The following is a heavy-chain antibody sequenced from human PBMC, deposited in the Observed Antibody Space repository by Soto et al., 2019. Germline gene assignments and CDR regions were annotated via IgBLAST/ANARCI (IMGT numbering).Heavy chain of an antibody. Sequence: QVQLQQPGPGLVKPSETLSLTCTVSGVSINNNYWSWVRQPPGKGLEWIGYIYFSGITNYNPSLTSRVSISVDTSKDQVSLKLTSVTAADTAMYYCARGNYDYFGGNYRYVGGAFDIWGPGTVVTVSS. J-gene: IGHJ3*02. V-gene: IGHV4-59*01. CDR2: IYFSGIT. D-gene: IGHD3-16*02. CDR3: ARGNYDYFGGNYRYVGGAFDI. CDR1: GVSINNNY.